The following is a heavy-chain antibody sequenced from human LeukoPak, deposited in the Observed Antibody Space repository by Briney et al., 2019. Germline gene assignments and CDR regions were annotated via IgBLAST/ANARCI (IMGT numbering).Heavy chain of an antibody. D-gene: IGHD6-25*01. V-gene: IGHV3-21*01. J-gene: IGHJ6*04. Sequence: DSVKGRFTISRDNARNSLYLQMSSLRAEDTAVYYCARGKERPDVWGKRTTVTVSS. CDR3: ARGKERPDV.